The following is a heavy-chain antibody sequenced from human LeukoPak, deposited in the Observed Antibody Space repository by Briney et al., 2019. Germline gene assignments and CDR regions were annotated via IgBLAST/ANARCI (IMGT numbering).Heavy chain of an antibody. CDR3: ARSITMVRGVHGFDP. V-gene: IGHV1-2*04. CDR1: GPPFTRYY. J-gene: IGHJ5*02. Sequence: GAPVHGSFQASGPPFTRYYMHWVRPAPGQGLEWMGWINPNSGGTNYAQKFQGWVAMTRDTSISTAYMELSRLRSDDTAVYYCARSITMVRGVHGFDPWGQGTLVTVSS. CDR2: INPNSGGT. D-gene: IGHD3-10*01.